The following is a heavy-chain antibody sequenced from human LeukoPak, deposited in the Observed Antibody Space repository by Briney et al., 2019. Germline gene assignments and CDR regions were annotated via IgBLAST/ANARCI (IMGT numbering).Heavy chain of an antibody. D-gene: IGHD6-13*01. CDR2: INAGNGNT. J-gene: IGHJ4*02. Sequence: ASVKVSCKASGYTFTSYAMHWVRQAPGQRLEWMGWINAGNGNTKYSQKFQGRVTITRDTSASTAYMELSSLRSEDTAVYYCARDWGSWPHTGDDYWGQGTLVTVSS. V-gene: IGHV1-3*01. CDR1: GYTFTSYA. CDR3: ARDWGSWPHTGDDY.